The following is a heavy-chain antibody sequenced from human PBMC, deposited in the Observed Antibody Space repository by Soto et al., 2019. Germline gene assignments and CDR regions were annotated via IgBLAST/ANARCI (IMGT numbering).Heavy chain of an antibody. J-gene: IGHJ4*02. CDR1: GFTFSSYG. V-gene: IGHV3-30*18. CDR3: AKDLYYYDSSGYYLAFDY. D-gene: IGHD3-22*01. CDR2: ISYDGSNK. Sequence: GGSLRLSCAASGFTFSSYGMHWVRQAPGKGLEWVAVISYDGSNKYYADSVKGRFTISRDNSKNTLYLQMNSLRAEDTAVYYCAKDLYYYDSSGYYLAFDYWGQGTLVTVSS.